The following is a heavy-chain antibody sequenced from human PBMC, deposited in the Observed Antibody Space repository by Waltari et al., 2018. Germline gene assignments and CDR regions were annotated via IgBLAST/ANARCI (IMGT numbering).Heavy chain of an antibody. D-gene: IGHD7-27*01. CDR3: ANLNPGLGNNDY. V-gene: IGHV3-30*02. Sequence: QVQLVESGGGVVQPGGSLRLSCAASGFTFRSYGMHWVRQAPGKGLEWVAFIRYDGSNKYYADSVKGRFTISRDNSKNTLYLQMNSLRAEDTAVYYCANLNPGLGNNDYWGQGTLVTVSS. CDR2: IRYDGSNK. CDR1: GFTFRSYG. J-gene: IGHJ4*02.